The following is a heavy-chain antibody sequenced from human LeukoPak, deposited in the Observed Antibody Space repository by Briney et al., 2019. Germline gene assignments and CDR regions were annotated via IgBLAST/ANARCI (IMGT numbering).Heavy chain of an antibody. J-gene: IGHJ4*02. D-gene: IGHD3-22*01. Sequence: SETLSLTCAVSGYSISSGYYWGWIRQPPGKGLEWIGYIYYSGSTNYNPSLKSRVTISVDTSKNQFSLKLSSVTAADTAVYYCARAPYYYDSSGYDYWGQGTLVTVSS. CDR3: ARAPYYYDSSGYDY. CDR1: GYSISSGYY. V-gene: IGHV4-61*01. CDR2: IYYSGST.